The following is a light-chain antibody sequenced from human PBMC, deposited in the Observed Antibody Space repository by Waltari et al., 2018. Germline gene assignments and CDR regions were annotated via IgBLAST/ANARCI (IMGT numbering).Light chain of an antibody. CDR3: LQHSNWPRFT. CDR2: EAS. Sequence: DIVLSQSPATLSLSPGERATLSCRASQSVSRYLAWYQQKPGQAPRLLIYEASKRATGIPVRFSGSGSGTDFTLTISSLGPEDFAVYYCLQHSNWPRFTFGPGTKVDIK. CDR1: QSVSRY. J-gene: IGKJ3*01. V-gene: IGKV3-11*01.